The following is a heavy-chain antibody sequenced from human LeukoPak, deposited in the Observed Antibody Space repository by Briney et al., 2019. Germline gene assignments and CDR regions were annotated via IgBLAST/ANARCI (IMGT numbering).Heavy chain of an antibody. D-gene: IGHD2-15*01. Sequence: PSQTLSLTRAVHGGSFSGYYWSWIRQPPRKGLEWIGEIHLRGSTNYHPSLKSRVTISVDTSKNQFSLKLTSVTAADTAVYYCARGGYCSGGSCYGGGFDYWGQGILVTVSS. J-gene: IGHJ4*02. CDR3: ARGGYCSGGSCYGGGFDY. V-gene: IGHV4-34*01. CDR1: GGSFSGYY. CDR2: IHLRGST.